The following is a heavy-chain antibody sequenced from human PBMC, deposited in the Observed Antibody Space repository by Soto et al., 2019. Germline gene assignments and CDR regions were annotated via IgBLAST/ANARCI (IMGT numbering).Heavy chain of an antibody. D-gene: IGHD2-15*01. CDR1: GASIKSRHYF. CDR3: GRLAEAATGHTDFDF. J-gene: IGHJ4*02. CDR2: IHSSGGT. V-gene: IGHV4-39*02. Sequence: QLQLQEPGPGLVKPSETLSLTCTVSGASIKSRHYFCGWIRQPPGKGLEFVGSIHSSGGTYYNPSLKSRVTVSVDLSNSHFSLSLKSLTATDTAVYYCGRLAEAATGHTDFDFWGQGTLVTVSS.